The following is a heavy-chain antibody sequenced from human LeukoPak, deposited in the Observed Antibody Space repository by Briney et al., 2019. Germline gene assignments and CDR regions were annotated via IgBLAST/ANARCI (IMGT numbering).Heavy chain of an antibody. Sequence: PGGSLRLSCAASGVTFSSYEMNWVRQAPGKGLEWVSYISSSGSTIYYADSVKGRFTISRDNAKNSLYLQMNSLRAEDTAVYYCARGAVAGNGYYYYGMDVWGKGTTVTVSS. CDR1: GVTFSSYE. J-gene: IGHJ6*04. CDR3: ARGAVAGNGYYYYGMDV. CDR2: ISSSGSTI. V-gene: IGHV3-48*03. D-gene: IGHD6-19*01.